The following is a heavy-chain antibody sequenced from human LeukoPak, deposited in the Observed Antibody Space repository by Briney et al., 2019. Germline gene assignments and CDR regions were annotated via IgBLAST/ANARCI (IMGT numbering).Heavy chain of an antibody. J-gene: IGHJ4*02. V-gene: IGHV1-2*02. CDR3: ARDGHFDN. CDR1: GYXFTGYN. CDR2: INPNSGGT. Sequence: ASVKVSCKASGYXFTGYNIQWLRQAPGQGREWMGWINPNSGGTNYAQKFQGRVTMTRDTSICTAYVELSRLRSDDTAVYYCARDGHFDNWGQGTLVTVSS.